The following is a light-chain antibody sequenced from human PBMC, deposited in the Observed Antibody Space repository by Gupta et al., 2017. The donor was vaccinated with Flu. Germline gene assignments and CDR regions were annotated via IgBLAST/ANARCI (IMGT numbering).Light chain of an antibody. Sequence: QSAPTQPRSVSGSPGQSVTISCTGSSNDVGGSNRVSWYQQRPGKAPKLILYDVTERPSGVPDRVSGSKSGNTASLTISGLQADDEADYYCSSHAGRVTGVFGTGTTVTVL. CDR3: SSHAGRVTGV. CDR1: SNDVGGSNR. V-gene: IGLV2-11*01. J-gene: IGLJ1*01. CDR2: DVT.